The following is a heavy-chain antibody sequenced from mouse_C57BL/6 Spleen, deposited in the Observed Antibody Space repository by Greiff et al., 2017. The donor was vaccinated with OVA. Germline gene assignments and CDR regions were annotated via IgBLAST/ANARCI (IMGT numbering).Heavy chain of an antibody. D-gene: IGHD2-4*01. CDR2: IDPSDSET. CDR3: ARNGYDYGYFDY. CDR1: GYTFTSYW. Sequence: QVQLQQPGAELVRPGSSVKLSCKASGYTFTSYWMHWVKQRPIQGLEWIGNIDPSDSETHYNQKFKDKATLTVDKSSSTAYMQLSSLTSEDSAVDYCARNGYDYGYFDYWGQGTTLTVSS. J-gene: IGHJ2*01. V-gene: IGHV1-52*01.